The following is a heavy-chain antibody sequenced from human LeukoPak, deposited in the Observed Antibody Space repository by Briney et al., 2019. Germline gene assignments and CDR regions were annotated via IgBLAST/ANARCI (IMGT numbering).Heavy chain of an antibody. V-gene: IGHV1-2*02. CDR3: ARYGDRSSSGFDY. J-gene: IGHJ4*02. CDR1: GYTFTGYY. D-gene: IGHD6-6*01. CDR2: INPNSGGT. Sequence: ASVKVSCKASGYTFTGYYMHWVRQAPGQGLEWMGWINPNSGGTKYAQKFQGRVTMTRDTSISTAYMELSSLRSDDTAVYYCARYGDRSSSGFDYWGQGTLVTVSS.